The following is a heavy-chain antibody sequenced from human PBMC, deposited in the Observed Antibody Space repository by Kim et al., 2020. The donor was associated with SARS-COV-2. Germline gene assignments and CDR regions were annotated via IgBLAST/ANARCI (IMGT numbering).Heavy chain of an antibody. V-gene: IGHV3-15*01. CDR3: STLQMATILPDY. D-gene: IGHD5-12*01. Sequence: YAEPVQGRFTISIDDSIHTLYLQMNSLKTEDTAVYYCSTLQMATILPDYWGQGTLVTVSS. J-gene: IGHJ4*02.